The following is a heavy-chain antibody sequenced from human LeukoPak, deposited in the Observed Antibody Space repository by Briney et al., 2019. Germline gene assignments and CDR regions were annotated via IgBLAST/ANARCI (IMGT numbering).Heavy chain of an antibody. J-gene: IGHJ3*02. Sequence: SETLSLTCAVYGGSFRGYYWSWIRQPPGKGLEWIGEINHSGSTNYNPSLKSRVTISVDTSKNQFSLKLSSVTAADTAVYYCARCPGSWSGYDAFDIWGQGTMVTVSS. CDR2: INHSGST. V-gene: IGHV4-34*01. CDR3: ARCPGSWSGYDAFDI. D-gene: IGHD6-13*01. CDR1: GGSFRGYY.